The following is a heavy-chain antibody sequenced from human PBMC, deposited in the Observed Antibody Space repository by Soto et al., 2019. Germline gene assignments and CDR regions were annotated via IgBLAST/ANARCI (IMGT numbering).Heavy chain of an antibody. V-gene: IGHV3-7*01. CDR1: GFTFTNYW. CDR2: IKQDGSEK. Sequence: EAQLVESGGGLVQPGGSLRLSCAASGFTFTNYWMSWVRQAPGKGLEWVANIKQDGSEKYYADSAKGRFIISRDNAKTSLYLQMNSLRAEDTAVYYCARDMGVFWSGYPEGGFDYWGQGTPVTVSP. CDR3: ARDMGVFWSGYPEGGFDY. J-gene: IGHJ4*02. D-gene: IGHD3-3*01.